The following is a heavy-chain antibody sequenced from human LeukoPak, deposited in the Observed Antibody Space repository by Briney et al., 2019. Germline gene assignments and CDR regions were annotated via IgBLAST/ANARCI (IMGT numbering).Heavy chain of an antibody. CDR2: VDPEDGET. CDR1: GYTFTDYY. Sequence: ASVKVSCKVSGYTFTDYYMHWVQQAPGKGLEWMGLVDPEDGETIYAEKFQGRVTMTRDTSTNTIYMELSSLRSEDTAVYYCARGGVVGATSFWFDPWGQGTLVTVSS. D-gene: IGHD1-26*01. V-gene: IGHV1-69-2*01. J-gene: IGHJ5*02. CDR3: ARGGVVGATSFWFDP.